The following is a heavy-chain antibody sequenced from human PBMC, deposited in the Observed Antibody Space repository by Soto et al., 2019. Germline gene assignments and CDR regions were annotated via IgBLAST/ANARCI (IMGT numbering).Heavy chain of an antibody. CDR3: ARDIVVVPAAHYMDV. J-gene: IGHJ6*03. D-gene: IGHD2-2*01. V-gene: IGHV3-33*01. CDR2: IWYDGSNK. Sequence: QVQLVESGGGVVQPGRSLRLSCAASGFTFSSYGMHWVRQAPGKGLEWVAVIWYDGSNKYYADSVKGRFTISRDNSKNTLYLQMSSLRAEDTAVYYCARDIVVVPAAHYMDVWGKGTTVTVSS. CDR1: GFTFSSYG.